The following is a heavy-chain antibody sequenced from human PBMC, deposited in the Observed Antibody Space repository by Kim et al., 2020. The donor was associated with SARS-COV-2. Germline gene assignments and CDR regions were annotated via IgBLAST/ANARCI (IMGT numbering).Heavy chain of an antibody. CDR2: IIPIFGTA. J-gene: IGHJ4*02. V-gene: IGHV1-69*13. D-gene: IGHD1-26*01. Sequence: SVKVSCKASGGTFSSYAISWVRQAPGQGLEWMGGIIPIFGTANYAQKFQGRVTITADESTSTAYMELSSLRSEDTAVYYCARFGGPEGSRGGELLFPLGLDYWGQGTLVTVSS. CDR1: GGTFSSYA. CDR3: ARFGGPEGSRGGELLFPLGLDY.